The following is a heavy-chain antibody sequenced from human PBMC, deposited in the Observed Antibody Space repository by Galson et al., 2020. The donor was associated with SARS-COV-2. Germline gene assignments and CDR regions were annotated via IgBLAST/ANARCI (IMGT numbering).Heavy chain of an antibody. V-gene: IGHV3-15*01. D-gene: IGHD3-10*01. J-gene: IGHJ4*02. CDR1: GFTFTNAW. CDR3: TTDLGQFGRDPATTSNY. CDR2: IKSKADGGAT. Sequence: GESLKISCEASGFTFTNAWMNWVRQAPGKGLEWVGRIKSKADGGATDYAAPMKGRFTISRDDSKTTLYLQLNSLKTEDTAVYYCTTDLGQFGRDPATTSNYWGQGTLVTVSS.